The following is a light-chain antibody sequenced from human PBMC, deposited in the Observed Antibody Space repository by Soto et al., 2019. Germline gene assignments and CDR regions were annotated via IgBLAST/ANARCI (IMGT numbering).Light chain of an antibody. CDR1: QSVSSSY. CDR2: DAS. CDR3: QQRSNWPGT. J-gene: IGKJ1*01. Sequence: EIVLTQSPGTLSLSPGERATLSCRASQSVSSSYLAWYQQKPGQAPRLLIYDASNRATGIPARFSGGGSGTDFTLTISSLEPEDFAVYYCQQRSNWPGTFGQGTKVDIK. V-gene: IGKV3D-20*02.